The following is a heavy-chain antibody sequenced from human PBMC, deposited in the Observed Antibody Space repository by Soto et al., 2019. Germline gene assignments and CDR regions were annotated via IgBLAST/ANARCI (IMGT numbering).Heavy chain of an antibody. J-gene: IGHJ4*02. D-gene: IGHD4-4*01. CDR1: GGSISSGGYS. V-gene: IGHV4-30-2*01. CDR3: GREERLHVFDY. Sequence: QLQLQESGSGLVKPSQTLSLTCAVSGGSISSGGYSWSWIRQPPGKGLEWIGYIYHSGSTYYNPSLKSRVTLSVDRPKNQFALKLNSVTAADTAVYFRGREERLHVFDYWGQGTLVTVSS. CDR2: IYHSGST.